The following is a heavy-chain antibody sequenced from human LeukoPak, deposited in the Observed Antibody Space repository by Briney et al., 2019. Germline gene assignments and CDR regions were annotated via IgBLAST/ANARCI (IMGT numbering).Heavy chain of an antibody. CDR1: GFTFSRYA. CDR3: ARPHVEEWELPPFEY. D-gene: IGHD1-26*01. Sequence: GRSLGLSCAASGFTFSRYAMHWVRQAPGRVLEWVAVISYDGSDKYYADSVKGRFTISRDNSKNTLSLQMNSLRAEDTAVYYCARPHVEEWELPPFEYWGQGTLVTVSS. J-gene: IGHJ4*02. V-gene: IGHV3-30*01. CDR2: ISYDGSDK.